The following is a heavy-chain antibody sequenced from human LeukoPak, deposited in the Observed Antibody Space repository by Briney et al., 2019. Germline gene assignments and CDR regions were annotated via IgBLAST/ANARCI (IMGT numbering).Heavy chain of an antibody. CDR2: IYPTDSDT. J-gene: IGHJ5*02. D-gene: IGHD2-15*01. Sequence: GESLKISCKGFGYSFSDYWIGWVRQMPGKGLEWMGVIYPTDSDTRYSPSFQGQVTISVDKSISTAYLQWSSLKASDSAMYYCARRLGYCSGGSCYYVFDPWGQGTLVTVSS. V-gene: IGHV5-51*01. CDR1: GYSFSDYW. CDR3: ARRLGYCSGGSCYYVFDP.